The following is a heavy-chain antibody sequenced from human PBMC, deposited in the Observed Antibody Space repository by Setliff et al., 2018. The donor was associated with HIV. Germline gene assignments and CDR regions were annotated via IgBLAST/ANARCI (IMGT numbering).Heavy chain of an antibody. D-gene: IGHD3-10*01. V-gene: IGHV3-21*01. J-gene: IGHJ1*01. Sequence: GGSLRLSCAVSGFTFITSTMNWVRQAPGKGLEWVASISSSGSYIHYADSVKGRFTISRDNAKNSQYLQMNSLRAEDTAVYYCARGPPGEPRLFQHWGQGTLVTVSS. CDR3: ARGPPGEPRLFQH. CDR2: ISSSGSYI. CDR1: GFTFITST.